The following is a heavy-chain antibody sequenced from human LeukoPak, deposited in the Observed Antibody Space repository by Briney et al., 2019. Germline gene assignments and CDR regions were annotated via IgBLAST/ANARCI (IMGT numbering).Heavy chain of an antibody. CDR3: ARQHNSGYYYFDY. V-gene: IGHV4-59*01. D-gene: IGHD3-22*01. Sequence: SETLSLTCTVSGGSISTYYWSWIRQPPGKGLEWIGYVYYSGSTNYNPSLKSRVTISVDTSKNQFSLKLRSVTAADTAMYYCARQHNSGYYYFDYWGQGTLVTVSS. CDR1: GGSISTYY. J-gene: IGHJ4*02. CDR2: VYYSGST.